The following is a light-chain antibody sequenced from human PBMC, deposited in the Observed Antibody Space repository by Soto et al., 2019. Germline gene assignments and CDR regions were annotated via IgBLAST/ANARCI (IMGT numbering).Light chain of an antibody. CDR1: SSDVGGYNY. CDR3: SSFAGTIFYV. V-gene: IGLV2-8*01. Sequence: QSALTLPPSASGSPGQSVTISCTGTSSDVGGYNYVSWYQQHPGKAPKLMIYEVTKRPSGVPDRFSGSKSGNTASLTVSGLLAEDEADYFCSSFAGTIFYVFGTGTKVTVL. CDR2: EVT. J-gene: IGLJ1*01.